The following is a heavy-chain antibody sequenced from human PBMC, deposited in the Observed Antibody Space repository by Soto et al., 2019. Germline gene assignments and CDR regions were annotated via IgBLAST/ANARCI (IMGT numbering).Heavy chain of an antibody. V-gene: IGHV1-24*01. CDR3: AAGVPYDFWSGYYVSARMGSDYYYYYYGMDV. J-gene: IGHJ6*02. CDR2: FDPEDGET. CDR1: GYTLTELS. Sequence: ASVKVSCKVSGYTLTELSMHWVRQAPGKGLEWMGGFDPEDGETIYAQKFQGRVTMTEDTSTNTAYMELSSLRSEDTAVYYCAAGVPYDFWSGYYVSARMGSDYYYYYYGMDVWGQGTTVTVS. D-gene: IGHD3-3*01.